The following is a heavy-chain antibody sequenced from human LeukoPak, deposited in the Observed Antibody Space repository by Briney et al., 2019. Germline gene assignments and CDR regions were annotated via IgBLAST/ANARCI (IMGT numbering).Heavy chain of an antibody. D-gene: IGHD6-13*01. CDR3: ARRGGSSWSSFDY. CDR2: ISGLGGSA. J-gene: IGHJ4*01. CDR1: GFTFSSYA. Sequence: PGGSLRLSCAASGFTFSSYAMSWVRQAPGKGLEWVSGISGLGGSAYYAASVKGRFIISRDNSGNTLFFQLTNLRVEDTAVYYCARRGGSSWSSFDYWGHGTLVTVSS. V-gene: IGHV3-23*01.